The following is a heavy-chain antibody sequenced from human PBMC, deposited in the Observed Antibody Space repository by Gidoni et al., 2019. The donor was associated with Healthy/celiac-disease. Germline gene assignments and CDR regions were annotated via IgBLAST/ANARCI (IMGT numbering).Heavy chain of an antibody. CDR2: IYYSGST. Sequence: QVQLQESGPGLVKPSQTLSLTCTVSCGSISSGGYYWSWIRQHPGKGLEWIGYIYYSGSTYYNPSLKSRVTISVDTSKNQFSLKLSSVTAADTAVYYCARGQLIYYYYYYGMDVWGQGTTVTVSS. D-gene: IGHD2-21*01. V-gene: IGHV4-31*03. CDR3: ARGQLIYYYYYYGMDV. J-gene: IGHJ6*02. CDR1: CGSISSGGYY.